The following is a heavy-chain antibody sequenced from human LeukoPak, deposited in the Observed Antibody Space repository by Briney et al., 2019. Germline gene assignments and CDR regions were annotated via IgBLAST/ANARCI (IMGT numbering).Heavy chain of an antibody. V-gene: IGHV3-21*01. Sequence: PRGSLRLSCEASGFTFTTYSMTWVRQAPGKGLEWVSIISSGSSAIFSADALKGRFTISRDDAKNLLYLDMNSLRAEDTAVYYCARGHTAVTRHFDFWGQGTLVTVSS. J-gene: IGHJ4*02. CDR1: GFTFTTYS. D-gene: IGHD4-17*01. CDR2: ISSGSSAI. CDR3: ARGHTAVTRHFDF.